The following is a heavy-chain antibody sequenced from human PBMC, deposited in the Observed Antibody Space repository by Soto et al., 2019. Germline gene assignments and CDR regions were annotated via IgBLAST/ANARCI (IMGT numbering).Heavy chain of an antibody. CDR2: IYPGDSDT. D-gene: IGHD3-9*01. Sequence: GESPKISCKGSGYSFTSYWIGWVRQMPVKGLEWMGIIYPGDSDTRYSPSFQGQVTISADKSISTAYLQWSSLKASDTAMYYCARHGHYDMLTGYYGYDYYYGIDVWGQGTTVTV. CDR1: GYSFTSYW. V-gene: IGHV5-51*01. J-gene: IGHJ6*02. CDR3: ARHGHYDMLTGYYGYDYYYGIDV.